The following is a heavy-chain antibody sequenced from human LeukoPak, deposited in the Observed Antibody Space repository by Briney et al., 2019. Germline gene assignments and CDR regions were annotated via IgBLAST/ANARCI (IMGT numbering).Heavy chain of an antibody. J-gene: IGHJ4*02. D-gene: IGHD3-10*01. Sequence: SETLSPTCTVSGGSISSYYWSWIRQPPGKGLEWIGYIYYSGSTNYNPSLKSRVTISVDTSKNQFSLKLNSVTAADTAVYYCARGKEVITMLRGLKPGYYFDYWGQGTLVTVSS. CDR2: IYYSGST. CDR3: ARGKEVITMLRGLKPGYYFDY. V-gene: IGHV4-59*01. CDR1: GGSISSYY.